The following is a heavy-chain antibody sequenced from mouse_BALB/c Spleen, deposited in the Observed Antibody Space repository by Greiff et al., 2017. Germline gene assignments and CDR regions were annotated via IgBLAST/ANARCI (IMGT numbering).Heavy chain of an antibody. CDR3: AREGYPFYAMDY. D-gene: IGHD2-2*01. Sequence: VKLQESGPGLVAPSQSLSITCTVSGFSLTGYGVNWVRQPPGQGLEWLGMIWGDGSTDYNSALISRLSISKDNSKSQVFLKMNSLQTDDTARYYCAREGYPFYAMDYWGQGTSVTVSS. V-gene: IGHV2-6-7*01. J-gene: IGHJ4*01. CDR2: IWGDGST. CDR1: GFSLTGYG.